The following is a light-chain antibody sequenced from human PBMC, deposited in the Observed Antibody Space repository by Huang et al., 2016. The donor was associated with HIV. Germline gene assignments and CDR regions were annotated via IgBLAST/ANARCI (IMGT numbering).Light chain of an antibody. CDR1: QGINSY. Sequence: IQLTQSPSSLSASVGDRVTITCRASQGINSYLAWYQQKPGKAPKLLIHAASTLQSCVPSRFSGSVSGTDLTLTISSLQPEDFATYYCQQLLTFGGGTKVEIK. CDR2: AAS. V-gene: IGKV1-9*01. CDR3: QQLLT. J-gene: IGKJ4*01.